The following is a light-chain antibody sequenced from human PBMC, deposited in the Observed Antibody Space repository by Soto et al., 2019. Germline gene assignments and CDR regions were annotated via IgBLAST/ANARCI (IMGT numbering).Light chain of an antibody. Sequence: DIQLTQSPSFLSASVGDRVTITCRASQGISNNLAWYQHNPGKPPKLLIYAASTLQSGAPSRFSGSGSGTEFTLTISSLQPEDFATYYCQQLNNYPRALTFGGGTKVEIK. CDR2: AAS. J-gene: IGKJ4*01. CDR3: QQLNNYPRALT. V-gene: IGKV1-9*01. CDR1: QGISNN.